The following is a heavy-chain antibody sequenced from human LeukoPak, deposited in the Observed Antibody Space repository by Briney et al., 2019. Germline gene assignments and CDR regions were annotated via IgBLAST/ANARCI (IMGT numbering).Heavy chain of an antibody. V-gene: IGHV3-74*01. CDR3: ARVSPVYNWNFKYNWFDP. CDR2: INPDGSTT. J-gene: IGHJ5*02. Sequence: PGGSLRLSCAASGFTFITYWMHWVRQAPGKGLVWVSRINPDGSTTSYADSVKGRFTVSRDNAKNTLYLQMNSLRAEDTAVYYCARVSPVYNWNFKYNWFDPWGQGTLVTVSS. CDR1: GFTFITYW. D-gene: IGHD1-7*01.